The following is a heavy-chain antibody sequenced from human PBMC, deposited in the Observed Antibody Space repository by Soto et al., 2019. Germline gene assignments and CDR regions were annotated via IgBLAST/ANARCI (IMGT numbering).Heavy chain of an antibody. CDR1: GGSISSGGYY. Sequence: QVQLQESGPGLVKPSQTLSLTCTVSGGSISSGGYYWTWIRQHPGKGLEWIGYNYYSGITYYNPSLKSRGTISLDTSKNQFSLKLSSVTAADTAVYYCARGSSIAGFYYGMDVWGQGTTVTVSS. CDR3: ARGSSIAGFYYGMDV. J-gene: IGHJ6*02. V-gene: IGHV4-31*03. D-gene: IGHD6-6*01. CDR2: NYYSGIT.